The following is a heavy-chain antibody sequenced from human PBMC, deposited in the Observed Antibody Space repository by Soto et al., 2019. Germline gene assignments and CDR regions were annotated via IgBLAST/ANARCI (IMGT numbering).Heavy chain of an antibody. V-gene: IGHV1-69*02. CDR2: INPIVSMS. CDR3: AARYGSGYRAFAY. D-gene: IGHD3-10*01. Sequence: QVQLVQSGTEVKKPGSSVKVSCKASGDTFSFYTINWVRQAPGLGLEWVGRINPIVSMSNYAQKFQGRVSMTADKPTSTAYMELRSLRSDDTAMYFCAARYGSGYRAFAYWGQGALVIVSS. CDR1: GDTFSFYT. J-gene: IGHJ4*02.